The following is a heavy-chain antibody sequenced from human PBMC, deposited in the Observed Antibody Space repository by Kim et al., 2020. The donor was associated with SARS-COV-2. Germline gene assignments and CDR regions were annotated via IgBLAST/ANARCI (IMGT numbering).Heavy chain of an antibody. V-gene: IGHV3-23*01. J-gene: IGHJ6*02. CDR3: AKDGKVRGVMCGMDV. CDR1: GFTFSSYA. CDR2: ISGSGGST. Sequence: GGSLRLSCAASGFTFSSYAMSWVRQAPGKGLEWVSAISGSGGSTYYADSVKGRFTISRDNSKNTLYLQMNSLRAEDTAVYYCAKDGKVRGVMCGMDVWGQGTTVTVSS. D-gene: IGHD3-10*01.